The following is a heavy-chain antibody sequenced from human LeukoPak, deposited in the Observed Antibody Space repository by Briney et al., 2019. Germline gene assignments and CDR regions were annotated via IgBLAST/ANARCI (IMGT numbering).Heavy chain of an antibody. CDR2: IKEDGSEK. J-gene: IGHJ4*02. Sequence: GGSLRLSCAASGFTFSDYWMNWVRQAPGKGLEWVANIKEDGSEKYYVDSVRGRSTISRDNAKNSLYLQMNSLRAEDSAVYYCARYHWNDVAYWGQGTLVTVSS. V-gene: IGHV3-7*01. CDR1: GFTFSDYW. CDR3: ARYHWNDVAY. D-gene: IGHD1-1*01.